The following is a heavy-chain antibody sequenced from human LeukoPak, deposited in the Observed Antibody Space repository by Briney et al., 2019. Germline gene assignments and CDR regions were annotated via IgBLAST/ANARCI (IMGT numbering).Heavy chain of an antibody. CDR2: IDYSGST. CDR1: GGSISSSSYY. D-gene: IGHD6-13*01. CDR3: ARRRDSSSWYEGGAFDI. V-gene: IGHV4-39*01. J-gene: IGHJ3*02. Sequence: SETLSLTCTVAGGSISSSSYYWGWIRQPPGKGLEWIGSIDYSGSTYYNRSIKSRVTISVATSKNQFSLKMSSVTAADTAVYSCARRRDSSSWYEGGAFDIWGQGTMVTVSS.